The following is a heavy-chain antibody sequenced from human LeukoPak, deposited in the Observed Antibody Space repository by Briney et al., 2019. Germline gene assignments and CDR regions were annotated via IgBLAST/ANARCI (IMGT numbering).Heavy chain of an antibody. D-gene: IGHD3-10*01. Sequence: GGSLRLSCAASGFSFSRYAMHWVRQAPGKGPEWLAVISHDGGNKDHADSAKGRFTISGDNSNNILFLEMNSLRAEDTAMYHCARHPAATYFGPGSYYRDWGQGTLVTVSS. J-gene: IGHJ4*01. CDR1: GFSFSRYA. CDR2: ISHDGGNK. V-gene: IGHV3-30-3*01. CDR3: ARHPAATYFGPGSYYRD.